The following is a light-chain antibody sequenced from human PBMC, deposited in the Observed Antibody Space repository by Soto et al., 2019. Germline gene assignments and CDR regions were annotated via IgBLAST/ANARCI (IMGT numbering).Light chain of an antibody. Sequence: EIVMTQSPATLSVSPGERATLSCKASQSVSSNLAWYQQKPGQAPRLLIYGASTRATGIPARFSGSGSGTEFTLTIGSLQSVDFAVYYCQQYNNWPRGTFGQGTKVEIK. CDR3: QQYNNWPRGT. CDR2: GAS. V-gene: IGKV3-15*01. J-gene: IGKJ1*01. CDR1: QSVSSN.